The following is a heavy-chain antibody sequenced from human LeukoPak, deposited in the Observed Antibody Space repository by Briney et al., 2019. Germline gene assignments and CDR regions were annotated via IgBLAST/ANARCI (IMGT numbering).Heavy chain of an antibody. J-gene: IGHJ4*02. D-gene: IGHD4-23*01. CDR3: ARDLGKIGGNSSPFDY. CDR2: IKQDGNEK. CDR1: GFTFSSYW. V-gene: IGHV3-7*01. Sequence: GGSLRLSCAASGFTFSSYWMSWVRQAPGKGLEWVANIKQDGNEKYYLDSVRGRFTISRDNAKNSLYLQMNSLRAEDTAVYYCARDLGKIGGNSSPFDYWGQGPLVTVSS.